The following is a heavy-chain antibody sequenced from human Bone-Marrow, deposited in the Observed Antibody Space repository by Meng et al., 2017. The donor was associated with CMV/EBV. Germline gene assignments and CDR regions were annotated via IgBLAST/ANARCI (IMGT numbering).Heavy chain of an antibody. V-gene: IGHV4-39*07. D-gene: IGHD6-13*01. J-gene: IGHJ4*02. CDR1: GGSISSSSYY. CDR3: ARDPPVPTAGGFDY. CDR2: IYYSGST. Sequence: LQESGPGLVKPSETLSPTCTVSGGSISSSSYYWGWIRQPPGKGLEWIGSIYYSGSTYYNPSLKSRVTISVDTSKNQFSLKLSSVTAADTAVYYCARDPPVPTAGGFDYWGQGTLVTVSS.